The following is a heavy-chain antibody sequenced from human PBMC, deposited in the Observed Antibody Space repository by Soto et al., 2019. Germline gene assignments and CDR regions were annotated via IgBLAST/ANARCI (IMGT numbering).Heavy chain of an antibody. V-gene: IGHV4-61*01. CDR3: ARDGHGMDV. CDR1: GGSVSTGNYN. Sequence: QMQLQESGPGLLKPSETLSLTCTVSGGSVSTGNYNWSWVRQAPGKVLEWIGNIFFTGSTHYNPSLPSRVTTSVDTSKNQFSLELRSVTAADTAVYYCARDGHGMDVWGQGTTVTVSS. J-gene: IGHJ6*02. CDR2: IFFTGST.